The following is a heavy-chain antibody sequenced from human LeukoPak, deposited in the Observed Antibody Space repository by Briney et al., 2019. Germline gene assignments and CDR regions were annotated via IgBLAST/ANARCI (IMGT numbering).Heavy chain of an antibody. CDR3: AMMEVTLDY. J-gene: IGHJ4*02. Sequence: GGSLRLSCAASGFTFSSYAISWVRQAPGQGLEWMGRIIPILGIANYAQKFQGRVTITADKSTSTAYMELSSLRSEDTAVYYCAMMEVTLDYWGQGTLVTVSS. CDR1: GFTFSSYA. CDR2: IIPILGIA. V-gene: IGHV1-69*04. D-gene: IGHD4-23*01.